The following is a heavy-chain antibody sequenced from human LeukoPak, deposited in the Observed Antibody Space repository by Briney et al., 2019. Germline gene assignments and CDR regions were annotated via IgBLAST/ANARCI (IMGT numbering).Heavy chain of an antibody. J-gene: IGHJ6*03. D-gene: IGHD1-14*01. CDR3: ARGPSNRMYYYYYMDV. V-gene: IGHV3-74*01. CDR2: INSDGSST. CDR1: GFTFSSYW. Sequence: GGSLRLSCAASGFTFSSYWMHWVRQAPGKGLVWVSRINSDGSSTSYADSVKDRFTISRDNAKNTLYLQMNSLRAEDTAVYYCARGPSNRMYYYYYMDVWGKGTTVTVSS.